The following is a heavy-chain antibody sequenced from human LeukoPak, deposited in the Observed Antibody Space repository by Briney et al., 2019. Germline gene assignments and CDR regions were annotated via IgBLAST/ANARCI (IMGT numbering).Heavy chain of an antibody. CDR3: ARGGGDDAFDI. V-gene: IGHV3-33*01. Sequence: GGSLRLSCAASGFTFSNYGMHWVRQAPGKGLEWVAVIWFDGSNKYYADSVKGRFTISRDNSKSTLYLQLNSMRAEDTAVYYCARGGGDDAFDIWGQGTMVTVSS. CDR1: GFTFSNYG. J-gene: IGHJ3*02. CDR2: IWFDGSNK. D-gene: IGHD3-10*01.